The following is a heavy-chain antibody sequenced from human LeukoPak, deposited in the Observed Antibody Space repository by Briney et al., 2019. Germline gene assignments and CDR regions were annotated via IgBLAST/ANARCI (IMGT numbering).Heavy chain of an antibody. Sequence: PGGSLRLSCAASGFTFSSYGMHWVRQAPGKGLEWVAFIRHDGSNKYYVDSVKGRFTISRDNSKNTLYLQMNSLRAEDTAVYYCAKVLYYYDSSGFWNPYFDYWGQGTLVTVSS. CDR2: IRHDGSNK. CDR1: GFTFSSYG. J-gene: IGHJ4*02. CDR3: AKVLYYYDSSGFWNPYFDY. D-gene: IGHD3-22*01. V-gene: IGHV3-30*02.